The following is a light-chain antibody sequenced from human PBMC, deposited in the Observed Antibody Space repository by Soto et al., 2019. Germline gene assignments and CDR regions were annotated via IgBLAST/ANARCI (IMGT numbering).Light chain of an antibody. CDR3: QVWDRRSGHLV. CDR2: FDS. Sequence: SSELSQPPSVSVAPGETAKITCGGDNIGTKGVHWYQQRPGQAPLLVMYFDSERPSGIPERLSGSNSENTATLIISRVEAGDEADFYCQVWDRRSGHLVFGGGTKLTVL. J-gene: IGLJ2*01. CDR1: NIGTKG. V-gene: IGLV3-21*04.